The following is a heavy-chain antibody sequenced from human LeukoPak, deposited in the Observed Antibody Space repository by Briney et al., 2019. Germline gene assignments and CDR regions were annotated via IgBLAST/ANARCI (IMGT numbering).Heavy chain of an antibody. J-gene: IGHJ4*02. Sequence: SVKVSCKASGGTFSSYAISWVRQAPGQGLEWMGGIIPIFGTANYAQKFQGRVTITAEKSTSTAYMELSRLRSEGTPVYSCARDASGSYFVYGGRGPLVSV. CDR3: ARDASGSYFVY. D-gene: IGHD3-10*01. CDR2: IIPIFGTA. CDR1: GGTFSSYA. V-gene: IGHV1-69*06.